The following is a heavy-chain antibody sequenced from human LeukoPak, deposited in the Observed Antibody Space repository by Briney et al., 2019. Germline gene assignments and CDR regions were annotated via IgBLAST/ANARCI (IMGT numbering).Heavy chain of an antibody. CDR3: AKVGVSTTPPSEDY. CDR2: ISSSSSYI. D-gene: IGHD3-10*01. Sequence: GGSLRLSCAASGFTFSSYSMNWVRQAPGKGLEWVSSISSSSSYIYYADSVKGRFTISRDNAKNSLYLQMNSLRAEDTAVYYCAKVGVSTTPPSEDYWGQGTLVTVSS. V-gene: IGHV3-21*04. J-gene: IGHJ4*02. CDR1: GFTFSSYS.